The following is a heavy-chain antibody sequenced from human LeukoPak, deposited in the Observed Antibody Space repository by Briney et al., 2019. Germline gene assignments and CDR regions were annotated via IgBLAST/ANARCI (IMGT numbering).Heavy chain of an antibody. J-gene: IGHJ4*02. CDR2: IRGGTDST. Sequence: GGSLRLSCAASGFTFSSYWMSWVRQAPGKGLEWVSSIRGGTDSTFYADSVKGRFTISRDNSKNTLYLQMNSLRAEDTAVYYCATRSGLYFDYWGQGSLVTVSS. D-gene: IGHD6-19*01. CDR1: GFTFSSYW. V-gene: IGHV3-23*01. CDR3: ATRSGLYFDY.